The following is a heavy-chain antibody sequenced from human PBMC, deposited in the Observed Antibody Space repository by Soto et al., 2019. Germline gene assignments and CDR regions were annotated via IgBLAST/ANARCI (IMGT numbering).Heavy chain of an antibody. CDR3: ARSFTYYDYVWGIYRPHYDAFDI. CDR1: GGSISSGGYY. D-gene: IGHD3-16*02. V-gene: IGHV4-31*03. Sequence: QVQLQESGPGLVKPSQTLSLTCTVSGGSISSGGYYWSWIRQHPGKGLEWIGYIYYSGYTYYNPTPKSRLTISVDTSMNQFSLNLSSVTAADTAVYYCARSFTYYDYVWGIYRPHYDAFDIWGQGTMVTVSS. CDR2: IYYSGYT. J-gene: IGHJ3*02.